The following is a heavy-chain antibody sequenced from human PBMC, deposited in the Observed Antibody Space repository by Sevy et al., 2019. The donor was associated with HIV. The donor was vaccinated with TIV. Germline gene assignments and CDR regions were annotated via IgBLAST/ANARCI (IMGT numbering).Heavy chain of an antibody. Sequence: GGSLRLSCATFGFNFRNSWMAWVRQTPGKGLEFLADIKQDGYETYYVDSVKGRFTISRDNPKNSLHLQMNSLRAEDTAMYFCVRDTEEGASVLDYWGQGTPVTVSS. CDR3: VRDTEEGASVLDY. J-gene: IGHJ4*02. CDR1: GFNFRNSW. D-gene: IGHD1-26*01. V-gene: IGHV3-7*03. CDR2: IKQDGYET.